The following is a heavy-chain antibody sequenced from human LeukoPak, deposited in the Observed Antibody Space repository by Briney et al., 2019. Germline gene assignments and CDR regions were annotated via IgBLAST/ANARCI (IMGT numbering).Heavy chain of an antibody. V-gene: IGHV4-38-2*02. CDR2: IYQSGST. CDR3: ASGAGYSSGWYTWFDP. D-gene: IGHD6-19*01. J-gene: IGHJ5*02. CDR1: GYSIRSGYY. Sequence: SETLSLTCTVSGYSIRSGYYWGWIRQPPGKGLEWIGCIYQSGSTYYNPSLKSRVTISVDTSKNQFSLKLSSVTAADTAVYYCASGAGYSSGWYTWFDPWGQGTLVTVSS.